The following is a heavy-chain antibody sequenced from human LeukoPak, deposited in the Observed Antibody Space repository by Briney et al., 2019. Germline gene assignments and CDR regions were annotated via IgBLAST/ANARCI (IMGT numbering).Heavy chain of an antibody. CDR2: IYYSGST. CDR1: GGSISSYY. D-gene: IGHD2-21*02. CDR3: ARAGVVVTAIPYYYYGMDV. J-gene: IGHJ6*02. Sequence: SETLSLTCTVSGGSISSYYWSWIRQPPGKGLEWIGYIYYSGSTNYDPSLKSRVTISVDTSKNQFSLKLSSVTAADTAVYYCARAGVVVTAIPYYYYGMDVWGQGTTVTVSS. V-gene: IGHV4-59*01.